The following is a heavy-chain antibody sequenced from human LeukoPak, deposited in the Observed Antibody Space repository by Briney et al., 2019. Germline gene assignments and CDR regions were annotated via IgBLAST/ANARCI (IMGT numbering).Heavy chain of an antibody. CDR1: GYAFTSYG. D-gene: IGHD3-22*01. CDR3: ARESYDSSGYYPGY. CDR2: ISAYNGNT. J-gene: IGHJ4*02. V-gene: IGHV1-18*01. Sequence: ASVKVSCKASGYAFTSYGISWVRQAPGQGLEWMGWISAYNGNTNYAQKLQGRVTMTTDTSTSTAYMELRSLRSDDTAVYYCARESYDSSGYYPGYWGQGTLVTVSS.